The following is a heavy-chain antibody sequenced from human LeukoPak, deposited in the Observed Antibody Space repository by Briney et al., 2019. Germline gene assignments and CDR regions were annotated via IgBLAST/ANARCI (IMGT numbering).Heavy chain of an antibody. J-gene: IGHJ4*02. CDR3: ARGRESGSYLKDY. D-gene: IGHD1-26*01. CDR1: GGSFSGYY. Sequence: SETLSLTCAVYGGSFSGYYWSWIRQPPGKGLEWIGEINHSGSTNYNPSLKSRVTISVDTSKNQFSLKLSSVTAADTAVYYCARGRESGSYLKDYWGQGTLVTVSS. CDR2: INHSGST. V-gene: IGHV4-34*01.